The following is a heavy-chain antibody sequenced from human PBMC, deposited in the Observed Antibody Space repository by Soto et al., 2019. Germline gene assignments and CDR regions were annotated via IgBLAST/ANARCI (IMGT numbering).Heavy chain of an antibody. D-gene: IGHD3-10*01. Sequence: QVQLVQSGAEVKKPGASVKVSCKASGYTFISYGINWVRQAPGQVLEWMGWISAYNGNTNYAQKLQGRVTMTTDTSTSTAYMELRSLRSNDTAVYYCARDKGDGSGSYYGYWGQGTLVTVSS. CDR2: ISAYNGNT. CDR3: ARDKGDGSGSYYGY. CDR1: GYTFISYG. V-gene: IGHV1-18*01. J-gene: IGHJ4*02.